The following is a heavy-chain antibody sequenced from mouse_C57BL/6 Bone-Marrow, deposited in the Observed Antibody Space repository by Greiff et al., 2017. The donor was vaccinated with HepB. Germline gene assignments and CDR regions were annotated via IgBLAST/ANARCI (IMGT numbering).Heavy chain of an antibody. Sequence: EVKLVESGGDLVKPGGSLKLSCAASGFTFSSYGMSWVRQTPDKRLAWVATISSGGSYTYYPDSVKGRFTISRDNAKNTLYLQMSSLKSEDTAMYYCARGPWTTVVGYFDYWGQGTTLTVSS. CDR2: ISSGGSYT. V-gene: IGHV5-6*01. J-gene: IGHJ2*01. CDR3: ARGPWTTVVGYFDY. CDR1: GFTFSSYG. D-gene: IGHD1-1*01.